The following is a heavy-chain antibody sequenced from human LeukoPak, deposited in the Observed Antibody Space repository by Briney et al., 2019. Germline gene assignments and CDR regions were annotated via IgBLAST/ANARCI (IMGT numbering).Heavy chain of an antibody. Sequence: GASVKVSCNASGYTFTSYDINWVRQATGQGLEWMGWMNPNSGNTGYAQKFQGRVTMTRNTSISTAYMELSSLRSEDTAVYYCARSGTLRACSGGSCYSGYWGQGTLVTVSS. CDR2: MNPNSGNT. CDR1: GYTFTSYD. CDR3: ARSGTLRACSGGSCYSGY. D-gene: IGHD2-15*01. V-gene: IGHV1-8*01. J-gene: IGHJ4*02.